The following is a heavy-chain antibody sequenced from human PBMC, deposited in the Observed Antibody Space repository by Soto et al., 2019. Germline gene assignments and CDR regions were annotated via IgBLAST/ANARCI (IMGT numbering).Heavy chain of an antibody. CDR2: NSAYNGNT. D-gene: IGHD3-10*01. J-gene: IGHJ6*02. Sequence: QAQLVQSGAEVKKPGSSVKVSCKASGYSFTSYGISWVRQAPGQGLEWMGWNSAYNGNTNYAQKLQGRVTMTTDTPTSTAYMVLRSLRSDDTAVYYCARDNGFGESDVWGQGTTVTVSS. CDR1: GYSFTSYG. V-gene: IGHV1-18*01. CDR3: ARDNGFGESDV.